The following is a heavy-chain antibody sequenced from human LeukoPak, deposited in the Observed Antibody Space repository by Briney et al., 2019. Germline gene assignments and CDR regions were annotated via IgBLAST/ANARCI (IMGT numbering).Heavy chain of an antibody. V-gene: IGHV3-48*01. CDR1: GFTFSSYS. Sequence: QPGGSLRLSCAASGFTFSSYSMNWVRQAPGKGLEWVSYISSSTNTIYYADSVKGRFTISRDNSKNTLYLQMNSLRAEDTAVYYCARDGGDYGDYAENMDMNWYFDLWGRGTLVTVSS. CDR3: ARDGGDYGDYAENMDMNWYFDL. J-gene: IGHJ2*01. D-gene: IGHD4-17*01. CDR2: ISSSTNTI.